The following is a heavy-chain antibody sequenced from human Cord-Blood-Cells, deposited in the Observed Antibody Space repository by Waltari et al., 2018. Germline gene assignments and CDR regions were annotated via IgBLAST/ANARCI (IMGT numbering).Heavy chain of an antibody. CDR2: INHSGST. Sequence: QVQLQQWGAGLLKPSETLSLTCAVYGGPFSGYYWSWIRQPPGKGLEWIGEINHSGSTNYNPSLKSRVTISVDTSKNQFSLKLSSVTAADTAVYYCARGLAIAAAGNRGLGYWGQGTLVTVSS. CDR3: ARGLAIAAAGNRGLGY. D-gene: IGHD6-13*01. CDR1: GGPFSGYY. V-gene: IGHV4-34*01. J-gene: IGHJ4*02.